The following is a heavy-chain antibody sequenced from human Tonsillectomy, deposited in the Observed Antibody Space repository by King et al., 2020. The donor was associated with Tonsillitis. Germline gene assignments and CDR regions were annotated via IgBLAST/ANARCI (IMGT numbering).Heavy chain of an antibody. CDR2: IYSGGSST. Sequence: VQLVESGGGLVQPGGSLRLSCAASGFTFSSYAMSWVRQAPGKGLEWVSVIYSGGSSTYYADSVKGRFTISRDNSKNTRYLQMNSLRAEDTAVYYCERGEGGGVSVMDYWGQGTLVTVSS. CDR1: GFTFSSYA. V-gene: IGHV3-23*03. J-gene: IGHJ4*02. D-gene: IGHD3-16*02. CDR3: ERGEGGGVSVMDY.